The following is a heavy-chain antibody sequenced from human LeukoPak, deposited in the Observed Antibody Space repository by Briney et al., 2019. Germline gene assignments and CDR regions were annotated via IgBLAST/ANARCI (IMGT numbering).Heavy chain of an antibody. CDR3: ARDRNYYDSSGYYPLDY. Sequence: PGGSLRLSCAASGFTFSSYAMSWVRQAPGKGLEWVSAISGSGGSTYYADSVKGRFTISRDNSKNSLYLQMNSLRVEDTAVYYCARDRNYYDSSGYYPLDYWGQGTLVTVSS. CDR2: ISGSGGST. CDR1: GFTFSSYA. V-gene: IGHV3-23*01. D-gene: IGHD3-22*01. J-gene: IGHJ4*02.